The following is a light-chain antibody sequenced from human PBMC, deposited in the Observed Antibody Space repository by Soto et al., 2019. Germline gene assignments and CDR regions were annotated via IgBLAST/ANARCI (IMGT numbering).Light chain of an antibody. J-gene: IGLJ1*01. CDR3: CSYTSGSTLYV. CDR2: DVS. Sequence: QSVLRQPANVSISTGQSITISCTGTSSDVGGYNSVSWYQQHPGKDPKLMIFDVSSRPSGVSNRFSGSKSGNTASPTISGLQAEDEADYYCCSYTSGSTLYVFGTGTKVTVL. CDR1: SSDVGGYNS. V-gene: IGLV2-14*01.